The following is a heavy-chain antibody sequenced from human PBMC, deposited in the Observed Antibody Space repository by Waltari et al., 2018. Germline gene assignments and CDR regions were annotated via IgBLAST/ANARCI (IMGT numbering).Heavy chain of an antibody. D-gene: IGHD3-22*01. CDR2: VYYSGNT. J-gene: IGHJ4*02. Sequence: QVQLQESGPGLVKPSETLSLTCTVSGVSISNYYWSWLRQPPGKALEWIGYVYYSGNTRYSPSLRSRVSMSGDTSGNHFSLNLTSVTAADTAVYYCATYFYDSRGYTYFDFRGPGIQVTVSS. CDR1: GVSISNYY. V-gene: IGHV4-59*01. CDR3: ATYFYDSRGYTYFDF.